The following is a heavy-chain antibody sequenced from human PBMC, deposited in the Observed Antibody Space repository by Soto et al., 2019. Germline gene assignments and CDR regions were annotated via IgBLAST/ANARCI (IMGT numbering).Heavy chain of an antibody. CDR3: ARDTFGPRDY. V-gene: IGHV3-74*01. Sequence: CARQAPGKGPVWVSRINPGETNTNYADSVKGRFTISRDNAKNTLYLQMNSLRAEDTAVYYCARDTFGPRDYWGPGTLVTVSS. D-gene: IGHD3-16*01. CDR2: INPGETNT. J-gene: IGHJ4*02.